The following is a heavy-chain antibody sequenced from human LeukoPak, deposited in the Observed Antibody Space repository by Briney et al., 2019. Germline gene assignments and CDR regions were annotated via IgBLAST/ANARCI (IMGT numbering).Heavy chain of an antibody. Sequence: GGSLRLSCAASGFTFSTYSMHWVRQAPGKGLEWVAAISYDGSNKRYADSVKGRFTISRDNSKSTLYLQMNSLRAEDTAVYFCAKHLTGPYYFDAFDMWGQGTLVTVSS. CDR3: AKHLTGPYYFDAFDM. J-gene: IGHJ3*02. CDR2: ISYDGSNK. CDR1: GFTFSTYS. D-gene: IGHD3-10*01. V-gene: IGHV3-30*04.